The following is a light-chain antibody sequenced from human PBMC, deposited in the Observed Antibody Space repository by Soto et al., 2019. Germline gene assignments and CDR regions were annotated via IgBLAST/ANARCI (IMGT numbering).Light chain of an antibody. CDR3: SSYAGSNNYVV. CDR2: EVS. CDR1: SSDVGGYNY. V-gene: IGLV2-14*01. J-gene: IGLJ2*01. Sequence: QSALTQPASVSGSPGQSITISCTGTSSDVGGYNYVSWYQQHPGKAPKLMIYEVSNRPSGVSNRFSGSKSDNTASLTISGLQAEDEADYYCSSYAGSNNYVVFGGGTKVTVL.